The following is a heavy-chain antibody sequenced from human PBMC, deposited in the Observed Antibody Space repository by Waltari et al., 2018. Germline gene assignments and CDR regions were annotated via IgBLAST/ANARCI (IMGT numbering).Heavy chain of an antibody. D-gene: IGHD2-2*01. J-gene: IGHJ4*02. Sequence: EVQLVESGGGLVQPGRSLRLSCAASGFTFDDYAMHWVRQAPGKGLEWVSGISWNSGSIGYADSVKGRFTISRDNAKNSLYLQMNSLRAEDTALYYCAKDMGGSTSLYYFDYWGQGTLVTVSS. CDR3: AKDMGGSTSLYYFDY. V-gene: IGHV3-9*01. CDR2: ISWNSGSI. CDR1: GFTFDDYA.